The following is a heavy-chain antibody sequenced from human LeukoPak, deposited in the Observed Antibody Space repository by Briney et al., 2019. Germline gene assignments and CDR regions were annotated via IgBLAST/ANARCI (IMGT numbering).Heavy chain of an antibody. CDR3: ARETLWFGELYDY. V-gene: IGHV3-74*01. D-gene: IGHD3-10*01. CDR2: INSDGSST. J-gene: IGHJ4*02. Sequence: GGSLRLSCAASGFTFSSYWMHWVRQAPGKGLVWVSRINSDGSSTTYADSVKVRFTISRYNAKNTLYLQMNSLRAEDTAVYYCARETLWFGELYDYWGQGTLVTVSS. CDR1: GFTFSSYW.